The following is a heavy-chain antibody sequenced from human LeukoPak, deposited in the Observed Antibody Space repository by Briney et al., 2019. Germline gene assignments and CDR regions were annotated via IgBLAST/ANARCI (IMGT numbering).Heavy chain of an antibody. CDR2: ISYDGNTK. D-gene: IGHD3-10*01. CDR1: GFTFSSYA. V-gene: IGHV3-30-3*01. J-gene: IGHJ4*02. CDR3: ARAMVRGVPFDY. Sequence: PGGSLKLSCAASGFTFSSYAMHWVRQAPGKGLEWLSVISYDGNTKYYAVSVRGRFTISRDNSKNTLYLQINSLRLDDTAVYYCARAMVRGVPFDYWGQEALVTVSS.